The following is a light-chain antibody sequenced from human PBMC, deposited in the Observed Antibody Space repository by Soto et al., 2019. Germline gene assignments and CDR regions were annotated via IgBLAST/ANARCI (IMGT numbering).Light chain of an antibody. CDR3: QQYNKWPLT. Sequence: ETVLTQSPATLSLSPGESATLSCRASQSVSTYLAWYQQKPGQAPRLLIYDASNRVTGIPARFSGSGSGTEFTLTISSLQSEDFAVYYCQQYNKWPLTFGPGTKVVIK. CDR2: DAS. J-gene: IGKJ3*01. CDR1: QSVSTY. V-gene: IGKV3-11*01.